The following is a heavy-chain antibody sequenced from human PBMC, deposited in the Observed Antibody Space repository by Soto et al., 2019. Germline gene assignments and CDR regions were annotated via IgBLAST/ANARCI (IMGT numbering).Heavy chain of an antibody. D-gene: IGHD2-15*01. CDR1: EFTFSSYA. J-gene: IGHJ4*01. V-gene: IGHV3-23*01. CDR3: AKVGGSRDSAKKDH. CDR2: ISGSGGST. Sequence: PGGSLRLSCAASEFTFSSYAMSWVRQAPGKGLEWVSAISGSGGSTYYADSVKGRFTIYRDNSKNTLDLQMNSLRAEDTAVNYCAKVGGSRDSAKKDHRGHGTVVTVSS.